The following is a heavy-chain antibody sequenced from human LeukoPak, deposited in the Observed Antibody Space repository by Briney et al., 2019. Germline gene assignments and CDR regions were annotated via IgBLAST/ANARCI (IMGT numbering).Heavy chain of an antibody. CDR1: GFIFDDYA. CDR2: ISWKSDSM. D-gene: IGHD5-18*01. V-gene: IGHV3-9*01. J-gene: IGHJ4*02. Sequence: GGSLRLSCEASGFIFDDYAMHWVRQVPGKGLEWVSGISWKSDSMRYADSVKGRFTVSRDNAKNSLYLQMNSLRAEDTAVYYCAKSGGYSYGLRYFDYWGQGTLVTVSS. CDR3: AKSGGYSYGLRYFDY.